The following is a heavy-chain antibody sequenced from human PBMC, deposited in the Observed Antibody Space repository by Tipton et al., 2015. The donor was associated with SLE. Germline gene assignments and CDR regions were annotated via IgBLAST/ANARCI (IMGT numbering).Heavy chain of an antibody. Sequence: TLSLTCTVSGFSISSANYYWTWIRQPAGKGLQWIGHIQTSGSTNYNPSLKSRGTISVDTSRNQFSLRLTSVTAADTAVYFCARDRGDGYRDAFDVWGQGTVVTVSS. CDR1: GFSISSANYY. J-gene: IGHJ3*01. CDR3: ARDRGDGYRDAFDV. CDR2: IQTSGST. V-gene: IGHV4-61*09. D-gene: IGHD5-24*01.